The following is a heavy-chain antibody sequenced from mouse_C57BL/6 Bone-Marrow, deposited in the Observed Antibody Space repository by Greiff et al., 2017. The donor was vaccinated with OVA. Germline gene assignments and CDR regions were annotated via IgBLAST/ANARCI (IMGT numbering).Heavy chain of an antibody. V-gene: IGHV1-64*01. Sequence: QVQLQQPGAELVKPGASVKLSCKASGYTFTSYWMHWVKQRPGQGLEWIGMIHPNSGSTNYNEKFKSKATLTVDKSSSTAYMQLSSLTAEDSAVYYCARWYYEGCAYGGQGTLVTVSA. CDR2: IHPNSGST. CDR3: ARWYYEGCAY. D-gene: IGHD1-1*01. J-gene: IGHJ3*01. CDR1: GYTFTSYW.